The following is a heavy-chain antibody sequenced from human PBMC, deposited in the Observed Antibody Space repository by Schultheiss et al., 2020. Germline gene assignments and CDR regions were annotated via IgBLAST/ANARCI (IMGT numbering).Heavy chain of an antibody. J-gene: IGHJ4*02. D-gene: IGHD1-26*01. CDR2: IKSKTDGGTT. CDR3: AKLIREWDVVFQY. V-gene: IGHV3-15*01. Sequence: GGSLRLSCAASGFTFSSYAMSWVRQAPGKGLEWVGRIKSKTDGGTTDYAAPVKGRFTISRDNSKNTLTLQMSSLRPEDTAVYYCAKLIREWDVVFQYWGQGTLGTVSS. CDR1: GFTFSSYA.